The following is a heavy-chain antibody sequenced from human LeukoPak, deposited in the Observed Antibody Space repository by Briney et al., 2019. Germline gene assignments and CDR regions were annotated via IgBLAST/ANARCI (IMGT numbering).Heavy chain of an antibody. Sequence: GRSLRLSCAASGFTFSSYGMHWVRQAPGKGLEWVAVISYDGSNKYYADSVKGRFTISRDNSKNTLYLQMNSLRAEGTAVYYCAKDFYREYDILTGYPTGWGQGTLVTVSS. CDR2: ISYDGSNK. V-gene: IGHV3-30*18. D-gene: IGHD3-9*01. CDR1: GFTFSSYG. CDR3: AKDFYREYDILTGYPTG. J-gene: IGHJ4*02.